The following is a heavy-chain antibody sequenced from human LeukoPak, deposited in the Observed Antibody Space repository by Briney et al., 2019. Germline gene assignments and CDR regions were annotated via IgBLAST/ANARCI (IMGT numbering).Heavy chain of an antibody. CDR2: IYYSGTT. CDR1: GGSISPYY. D-gene: IGHD1-20*01. CDR3: ARGNWNEIDY. J-gene: IGHJ4*02. V-gene: IGHV4-59*01. Sequence: SETLSLTCTVSGGSISPYYWSWIRQPPGKGLEWIGYIYYSGTTNYNPSLKSRVTISVDTSKNQFSLKLISVTAADTAVYYCARGNWNEIDYWGQGTLVTVSS.